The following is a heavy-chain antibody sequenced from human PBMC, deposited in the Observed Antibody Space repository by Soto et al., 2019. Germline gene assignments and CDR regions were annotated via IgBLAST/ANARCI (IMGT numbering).Heavy chain of an antibody. Sequence: ASVKVSCKASGGTLSSFAISWVRQAPGRGLEWIGGIIPLWGSTSYAQKFQGRVTITADESTNTAYMELNGLRSEDTAVYYCARDSSSWYFFDEWGQGTLVTVSS. CDR1: GGTLSSFA. J-gene: IGHJ4*02. D-gene: IGHD6-13*01. CDR2: IIPLWGST. V-gene: IGHV1-69*13. CDR3: ARDSSSWYFFDE.